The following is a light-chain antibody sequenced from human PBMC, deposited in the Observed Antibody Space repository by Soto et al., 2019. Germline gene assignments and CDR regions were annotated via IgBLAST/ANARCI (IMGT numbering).Light chain of an antibody. J-gene: IGKJ4*01. CDR2: GAS. CDR3: QQYDRSPH. CDR1: QSVSNSH. V-gene: IGKV3-20*01. Sequence: EIVLTQSPAALSLSPGERATLSCRASQSVSNSHSAWYQQKPGQAPRLPIYGASIRPTSVSDRFSGSGSGTDNTRNITRLETEDSAVYYCQQYDRSPHFGGGTKVE.